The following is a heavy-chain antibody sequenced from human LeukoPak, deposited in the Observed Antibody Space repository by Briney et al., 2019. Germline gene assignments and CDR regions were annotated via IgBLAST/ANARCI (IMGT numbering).Heavy chain of an antibody. V-gene: IGHV3-7*01. Sequence: GGSLGLSCAASGFTFSSHWMSWVRQAPGKGLEWVANIKQDGSEKYYVDSVKGRFTISRDNAKNSLYLQMNSLRAEDTAVYYCARDSSASTFDYWGQGTLVTVSS. CDR2: IKQDGSEK. D-gene: IGHD2-15*01. CDR3: ARDSSASTFDY. J-gene: IGHJ4*02. CDR1: GFTFSSHW.